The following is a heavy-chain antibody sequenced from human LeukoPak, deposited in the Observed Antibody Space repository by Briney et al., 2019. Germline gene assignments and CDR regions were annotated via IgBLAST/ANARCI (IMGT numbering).Heavy chain of an antibody. CDR3: AKHDFLTGHFDY. V-gene: IGHV3-13*01. J-gene: IGHJ4*02. CDR1: VFTVSSWD. CDR2: ITTTGDT. Sequence: GGSLRLSCAASVFTVSSWDMHWVRHSTGKGLEWVSTITTTGDTYYPDSVKGRFTISRENAKNSLYLQMNSLRVGDTAVYYCAKHDFLTGHFDYWGQGTLVTVSS. D-gene: IGHD3-9*01.